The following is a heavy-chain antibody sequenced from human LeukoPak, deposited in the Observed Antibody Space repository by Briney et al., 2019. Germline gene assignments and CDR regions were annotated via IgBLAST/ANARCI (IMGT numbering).Heavy chain of an antibody. CDR2: ISYDGSNK. D-gene: IGHD1-26*01. V-gene: IGHV3-30-3*01. Sequence: GGSLRLSCAASGFTFSSYAMHWVRQAPGKGLEWVAVISYDGSNKYYADSVKGRFTISRDNSKNTLYLQMNSLRAEDTAVYYCARDGLSGSYSPLGYFDYWAREPWSPSPQ. CDR3: ARDGLSGSYSPLGYFDY. CDR1: GFTFSSYA. J-gene: IGHJ4*02.